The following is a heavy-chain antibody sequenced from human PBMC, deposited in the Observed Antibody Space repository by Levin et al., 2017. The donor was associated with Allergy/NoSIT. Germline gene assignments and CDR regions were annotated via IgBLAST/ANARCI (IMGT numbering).Heavy chain of an antibody. Sequence: GASVKVSCKASGYIFTTYGISWVRQAPGQGLEWMGWISGYNGNTNYAQNFQGRVTMTIDTSTSTAYMELRSLRSDDTAVYYCARDDGAGSTAYYYVLAFDIWGQGTMVTVSS. D-gene: IGHD3-22*01. CDR2: ISGYNGNT. CDR3: ARDDGAGSTAYYYVLAFDI. V-gene: IGHV1-18*01. CDR1: GYIFTTYG. J-gene: IGHJ3*02.